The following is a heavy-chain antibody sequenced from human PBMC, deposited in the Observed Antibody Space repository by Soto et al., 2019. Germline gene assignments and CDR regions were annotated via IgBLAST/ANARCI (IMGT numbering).Heavy chain of an antibody. CDR3: AKDYMRSGQLWLLVDY. V-gene: IGHV3-30*18. D-gene: IGHD5-18*01. CDR2: ISYDGSNK. CDR1: GFTFSSYG. J-gene: IGHJ4*02. Sequence: PGGSLRLSCAASGFTFSSYGMHWVRQAPGKGLEWVAVISYDGSNKYYADSVKGRFTISRDNSKNTLYLQMNSLRAEDTAVYYCAKDYMRSGQLWLLVDYWGQGTLVTVSS.